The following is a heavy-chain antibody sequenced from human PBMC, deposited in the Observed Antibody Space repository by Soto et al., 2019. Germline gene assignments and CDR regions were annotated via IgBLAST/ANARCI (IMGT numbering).Heavy chain of an antibody. D-gene: IGHD3-16*01. V-gene: IGHV1-2*02. Sequence: GASVKVSCKASGYTFTGYYMHWVRQAPGQGLEWMGWINPNSGGTNYAQKFQGRVTMTGDTSISTTYMELSRLRSDDTAVYYCASLLDTDYPHDYWGQGTLVTVSS. CDR3: ASLLDTDYPHDY. J-gene: IGHJ4*02. CDR1: GYTFTGYY. CDR2: INPNSGGT.